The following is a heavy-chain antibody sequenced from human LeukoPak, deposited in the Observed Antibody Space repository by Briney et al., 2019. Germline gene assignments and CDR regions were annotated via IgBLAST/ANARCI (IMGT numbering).Heavy chain of an antibody. Sequence: PSETLSLTCTVSGGSISSYYWNWIRQPPGKGLEWIGYIYYSGSTNYNPSLKSRVTISVDTSKNQFSLKLSSVTAADTAVYYCARVTGYMIEDYFDSWGQGTLVTVSS. D-gene: IGHD3-22*01. CDR2: IYYSGST. V-gene: IGHV4-59*01. CDR1: GGSISSYY. J-gene: IGHJ4*02. CDR3: ARVTGYMIEDYFDS.